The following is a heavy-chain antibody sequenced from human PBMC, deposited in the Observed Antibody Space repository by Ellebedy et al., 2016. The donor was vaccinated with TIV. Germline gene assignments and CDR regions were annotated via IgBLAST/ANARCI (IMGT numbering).Heavy chain of an antibody. Sequence: PGGSLRLSCAASGFTFSIYAMSLVRQAPGKGLEWVSLISGSGDSTYYADSVKGRFTISRDNSKNTLYVQMNSLRAEDTAVYYCARDRETWFGDPTGLDYWGQGTLVTVSS. CDR1: GFTFSIYA. V-gene: IGHV3-23*01. J-gene: IGHJ4*02. CDR2: ISGSGDST. CDR3: ARDRETWFGDPTGLDY. D-gene: IGHD3-10*01.